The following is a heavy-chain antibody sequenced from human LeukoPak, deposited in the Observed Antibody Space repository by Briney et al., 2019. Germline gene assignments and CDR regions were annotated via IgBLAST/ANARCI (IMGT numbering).Heavy chain of an antibody. V-gene: IGHV4-34*01. D-gene: IGHD1-7*01. CDR3: ARDHWNYHYFDY. J-gene: IGHJ4*02. CDR2: INHNGST. CDR1: GGSFSGYY. Sequence: SETLSLTCAVYGGSFSGYYWSWIRQPPGKGLEWIGEINHNGSTNYNPSLKSRVTISVDTSKNQFSLKLSSVTAADTAVYYCARDHWNYHYFDYWGQGTLVTVSS.